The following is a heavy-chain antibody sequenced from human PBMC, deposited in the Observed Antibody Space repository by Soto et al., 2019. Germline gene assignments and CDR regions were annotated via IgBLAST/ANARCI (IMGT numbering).Heavy chain of an antibody. Sequence: QVPLQASGPGLVKPSQTLSLTCTVSGGSISRGDYYWRWIRPPPGTGLEWIGYIYSSGSTYYNPSLKSRVTISVDTSKNQFSLKLSSVTAADTAVYYCARDDGDYDYFDYWGQGTLVTVSS. CDR1: GGSISRGDYY. CDR2: IYSSGST. D-gene: IGHD4-17*01. CDR3: ARDDGDYDYFDY. J-gene: IGHJ4*02. V-gene: IGHV4-30-4*01.